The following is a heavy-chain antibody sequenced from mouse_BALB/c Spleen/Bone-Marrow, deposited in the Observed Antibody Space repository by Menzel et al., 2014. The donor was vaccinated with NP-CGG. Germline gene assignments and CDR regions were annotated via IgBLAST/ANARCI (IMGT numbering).Heavy chain of an antibody. Sequence: VQLQQSGPDLVKPGASVKISCKASGYSFTGYYMHWGKQSHGKSLEWIGRVDPNNGGTSYNQKFKGRAIFTVDKSSSTAYMELRSLTSEDSAVYFCARPIYDGYSAAMEYWVHGTSVTVSS. CDR2: VDPNNGGT. J-gene: IGHJ4*01. D-gene: IGHD2-3*01. V-gene: IGHV1-26*01. CDR1: GYSFTGYY. CDR3: ARPIYDGYSAAMEY.